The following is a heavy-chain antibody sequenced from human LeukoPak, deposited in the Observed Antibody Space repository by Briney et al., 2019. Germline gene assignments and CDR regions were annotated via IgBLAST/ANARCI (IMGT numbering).Heavy chain of an antibody. Sequence: PGGSLRLSCAASGFTFSSYGMHWVRQAPGKGLEWVAVISYDGSNKYYADSVKGRFTITRDNSKNTLYLQMNSLRAEDTAVYYCAYLYGGNSDCWGQGTLVIVSS. J-gene: IGHJ4*02. D-gene: IGHD4-23*01. V-gene: IGHV3-30*03. CDR3: AYLYGGNSDC. CDR1: GFTFSSYG. CDR2: ISYDGSNK.